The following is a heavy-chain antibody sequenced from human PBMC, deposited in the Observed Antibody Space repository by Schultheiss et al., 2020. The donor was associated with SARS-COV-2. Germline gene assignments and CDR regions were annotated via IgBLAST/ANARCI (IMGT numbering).Heavy chain of an antibody. Sequence: GGSLRLSCSASGFTFSSYAMHWVRQAPGKGLEYVSAISSNGGSTYYADSVKGRFTISRDNSKNTLYLQMSSLRAEDTAVYYCVKDLYFDPTSGYGDSPDYWGQGTLVTVSS. CDR3: VKDLYFDPTSGYGDSPDY. CDR2: ISSNGGST. V-gene: IGHV3-64D*06. D-gene: IGHD4-17*01. J-gene: IGHJ4*02. CDR1: GFTFSSYA.